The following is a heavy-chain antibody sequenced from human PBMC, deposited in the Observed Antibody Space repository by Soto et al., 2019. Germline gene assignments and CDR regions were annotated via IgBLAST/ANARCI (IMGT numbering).Heavy chain of an antibody. Sequence: EVQLVESGGGLVQPGGSLRLSCAASGLIFSDYHMDWVRQAPGKGLEWVGRIRRKANSYTTEYAASVKGRFTISRDDSKNSLHLQMNSLKSEDTAVYYCAMLGGWSGGSSGMDVWGQGTTVTVSS. CDR3: AMLGGWSGGSSGMDV. D-gene: IGHD6-19*01. CDR2: IRRKANSYTT. V-gene: IGHV3-72*01. CDR1: GLIFSDYH. J-gene: IGHJ6*02.